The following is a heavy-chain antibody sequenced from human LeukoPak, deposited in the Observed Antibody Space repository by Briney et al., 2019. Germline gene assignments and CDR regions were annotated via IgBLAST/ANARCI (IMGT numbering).Heavy chain of an antibody. CDR2: ISAYNGNT. CDR1: GYTFTSYG. V-gene: IGHV1-18*01. D-gene: IGHD3-22*01. Sequence: GASVKVSCKASGYTFTSYGISWVRQAPGQGLEWMGWISAYNGNTNYAQKLQGRVTMTTDTSTSTAYMELRSLRSDDTAVYYCATEGAREYYDSSGYYTFDYWGQGTLVTVSS. J-gene: IGHJ4*02. CDR3: ATEGAREYYDSSGYYTFDY.